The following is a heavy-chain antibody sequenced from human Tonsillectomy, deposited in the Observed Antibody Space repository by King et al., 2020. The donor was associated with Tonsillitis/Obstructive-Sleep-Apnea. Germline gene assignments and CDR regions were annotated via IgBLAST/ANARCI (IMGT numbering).Heavy chain of an antibody. CDR3: ARGRGGTIPY. J-gene: IGHJ4*02. CDR2: INHSGST. V-gene: IGHV4-34*01. D-gene: IGHD2-15*01. CDR1: GGSYSGYY. Sequence: VQLQQWGAGLLKPSETLSLTCAVYGGSYSGYYWSWIRQPPGKGLEWIGEINHSGSTNYNPSLKIRVTISVDTSKNQFSLKLSSVTSADTAVYYCARGRGGTIPYWGQGTLVTVSS.